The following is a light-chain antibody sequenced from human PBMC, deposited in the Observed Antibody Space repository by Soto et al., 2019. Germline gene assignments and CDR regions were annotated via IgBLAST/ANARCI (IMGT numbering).Light chain of an antibody. J-gene: IGLJ2*01. Sequence: QSVLTQPASVSGSPGQSITISCTGSSSDVGGYNYVSWYQQHHPGKAPKLMIYDVSNRPSGVSNRFSGSKSGNTASLTISGLQAEDEAGYYCSSYTTSSTVVFGGGTKLTVL. CDR3: SSYTTSSTVV. CDR2: DVS. V-gene: IGLV2-14*03. CDR1: SSDVGGYNY.